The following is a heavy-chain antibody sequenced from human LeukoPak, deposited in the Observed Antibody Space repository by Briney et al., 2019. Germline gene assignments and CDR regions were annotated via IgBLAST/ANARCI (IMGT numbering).Heavy chain of an antibody. Sequence: PGGSLRLSCAASGSTFGIHAVHWVRQAPGMGLEWVAVIAYDGNAKYYADSVKGRFTISRDNSKNTLYLQMNSLRAEDTAVFYCAKGYCSGGSCPFDYWGQGTLVTVSS. D-gene: IGHD2-15*01. CDR2: IAYDGNAK. CDR3: AKGYCSGGSCPFDY. V-gene: IGHV3-30*04. J-gene: IGHJ4*02. CDR1: GSTFGIHA.